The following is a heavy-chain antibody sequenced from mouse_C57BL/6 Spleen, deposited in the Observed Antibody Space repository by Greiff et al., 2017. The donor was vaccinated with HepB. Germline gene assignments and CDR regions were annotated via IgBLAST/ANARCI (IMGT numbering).Heavy chain of an antibody. V-gene: IGHV5-16*01. D-gene: IGHD2-3*01. Sequence: EVMLVESEGGLVQPGSSMKLSCTASGFTFSDYYMAWVRQVPEKGLEWVANINYDGSSTYYLDSLKSRFIISRDNAKNILYLQMSSLKSEDTATYYCARDDGYQYYFDYWGQGTTLTVSS. J-gene: IGHJ2*01. CDR1: GFTFSDYY. CDR2: INYDGSST. CDR3: ARDDGYQYYFDY.